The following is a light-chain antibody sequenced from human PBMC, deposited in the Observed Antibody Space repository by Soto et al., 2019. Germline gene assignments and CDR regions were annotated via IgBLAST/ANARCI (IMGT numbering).Light chain of an antibody. J-gene: IGLJ2*01. CDR1: SSDVGDYNY. V-gene: IGLV2-14*03. CDR2: GVS. Sequence: QSALTRPASVSGSPGQSITISCTGTSSDVGDYNYVSWYQQHPGKAPKLIIYGVSNRPSGISNRFSGSKSGNTASLTISGLQAEDEAEYYCSSYTSTNTLVFGGGTKLTVL. CDR3: SSYTSTNTLV.